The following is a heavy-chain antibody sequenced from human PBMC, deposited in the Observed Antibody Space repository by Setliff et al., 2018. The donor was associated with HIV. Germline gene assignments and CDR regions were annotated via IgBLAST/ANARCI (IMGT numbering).Heavy chain of an antibody. Sequence: PGESLKISCKSSGYSFTSYWIGWVRQMPGKGLEWMGIIYPGDSNARYSPSFQGQVTISVDMSITTAYLQWSSLKASDSAMYYCARGQYNFWIGPWWFDAWGQGTLVTVSS. V-gene: IGHV5-51*01. J-gene: IGHJ5*02. CDR1: GYSFTSYW. D-gene: IGHD3-3*01. CDR2: IYPGDSNA. CDR3: ARGQYNFWIGPWWFDA.